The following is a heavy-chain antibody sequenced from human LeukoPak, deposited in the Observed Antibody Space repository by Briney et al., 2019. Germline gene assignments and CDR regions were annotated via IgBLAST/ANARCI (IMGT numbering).Heavy chain of an antibody. D-gene: IGHD5-12*01. CDR1: GFSFSSYE. V-gene: IGHV3-48*03. J-gene: IGHJ4*02. Sequence: GGSLRLSCAASGFSFSSYEMNWVRQAPGEGLEWVSYISSSGSTKEYADSVKGRSTISRDNAKNSLYLQMNSLRVEDTAVYYCAREEGLDYWGQGTLVTVSS. CDR3: AREEGLDY. CDR2: ISSSGSTK.